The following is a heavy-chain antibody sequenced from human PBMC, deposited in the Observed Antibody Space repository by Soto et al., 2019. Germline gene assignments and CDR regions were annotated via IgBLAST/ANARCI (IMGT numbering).Heavy chain of an antibody. V-gene: IGHV3-30*18. CDR3: AKDRTSGTATFDY. Sequence: ESGGGVVQPGRSLRLSCAASGFTFSSYGMHWVRQAPGKGLEWVAVISYDGSNKYYADSVKGRFTISRDNSKNTLYLQMNSLRAEDTAVYYCAKDRTSGTATFDYWGQGTLVTVSS. J-gene: IGHJ4*02. CDR1: GFTFSSYG. D-gene: IGHD5-18*01. CDR2: ISYDGSNK.